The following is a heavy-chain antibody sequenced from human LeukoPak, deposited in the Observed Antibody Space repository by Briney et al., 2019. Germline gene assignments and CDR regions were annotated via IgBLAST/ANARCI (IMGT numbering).Heavy chain of an antibody. CDR2: IYYSGST. D-gene: IGHD6-13*01. V-gene: IGHV4-30-4*08. J-gene: IGHJ4*02. CDR1: GGSISSGDYY. Sequence: SETLSLTCTVSGGSISSGDYYWSWIRQPPGKGLEWIGYIYYSGSTYYNPSLKGRVTISVDTSKNQFSLKLSSVTAADTAVYYCARGQGYSSSWYGYWGQGTLVTVSS. CDR3: ARGQGYSSSWYGY.